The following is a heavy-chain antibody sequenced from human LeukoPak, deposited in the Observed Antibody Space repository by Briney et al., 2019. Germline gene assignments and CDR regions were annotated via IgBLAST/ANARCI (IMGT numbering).Heavy chain of an antibody. CDR1: GYTFTGYY. V-gene: IGHV1-2*02. D-gene: IGHD6-19*01. Sequence: ASVKVSCKTSGYTFTGYYLHWVRQAPGQGLEWVGWINPRTGVPDLAQKFRGRVTLTRDTSITTAYMEVSSLRSDDTAMYYCARDQGQWLTRLGIDHWGQGTLVSVSS. CDR3: ARDQGQWLTRLGIDH. CDR2: INPRTGVP. J-gene: IGHJ4*02.